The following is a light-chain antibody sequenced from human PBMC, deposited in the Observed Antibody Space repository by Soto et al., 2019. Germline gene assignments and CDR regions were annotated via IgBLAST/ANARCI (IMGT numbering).Light chain of an antibody. J-gene: IGKJ2*01. Sequence: IQLTQSPSSLSASIGDRVTITCRASQGIGSYLAWYQQKPGKAPNVLIYAASTLQSGVPSRFSGSGSRTDFTLTISSLQPEDFATYYCQQLNSYPRTFGQGTKLEIK. CDR2: AAS. CDR3: QQLNSYPRT. CDR1: QGIGSY. V-gene: IGKV1-9*01.